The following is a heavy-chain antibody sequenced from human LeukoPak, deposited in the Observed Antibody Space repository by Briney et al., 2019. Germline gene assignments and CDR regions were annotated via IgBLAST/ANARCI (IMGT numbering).Heavy chain of an antibody. CDR3: VREEWCSGGGCYLNAFEV. CDR2: ISPYSGKT. J-gene: IGHJ3*01. Sequence: GASVKVSCKASDNTFAGKGVIWVRQAPGQGLEWMAYISPYSGKTRYVQNIQGRVTVTTHTTTTTSYLELRSLTSDDTAVCYCVREEWCSGGGCYLNAFEVWGQGTMVTVSS. V-gene: IGHV1-18*01. CDR1: DNTFAGKG. D-gene: IGHD2-15*01.